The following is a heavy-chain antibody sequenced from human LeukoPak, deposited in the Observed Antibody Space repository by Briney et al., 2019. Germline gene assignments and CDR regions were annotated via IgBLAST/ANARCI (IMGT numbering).Heavy chain of an antibody. Sequence: GGSLRLSCAASGFTFSSYWMSWVRQAPGKGLEWVANIKQDGSEKYYVDSVKGRFPISRDNAKNSLYLQTNSLRAEDTAVYYCARWEDTAMGNFDYWGQGTLVTVSS. CDR3: ARWEDTAMGNFDY. CDR1: GFTFSSYW. CDR2: IKQDGSEK. V-gene: IGHV3-7*01. J-gene: IGHJ4*02. D-gene: IGHD5-18*01.